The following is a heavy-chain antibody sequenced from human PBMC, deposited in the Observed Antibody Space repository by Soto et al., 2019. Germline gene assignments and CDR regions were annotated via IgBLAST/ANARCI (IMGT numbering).Heavy chain of an antibody. D-gene: IGHD3-22*01. V-gene: IGHV4-31*03. CDR1: GGSISSGGYY. CDR3: ARGGTGDSSGYYPWAFDI. J-gene: IGHJ3*02. CDR2: IYYSGST. Sequence: PSETLSLTCTVSGGSISSGGYYWSWIRHHPGKGLEWIGYIYYSGSTYYNPSLKSRVTISVDTSKNQFSLKLSSVTAADTAVYYCARGGTGDSSGYYPWAFDIWGQGTMVTVSS.